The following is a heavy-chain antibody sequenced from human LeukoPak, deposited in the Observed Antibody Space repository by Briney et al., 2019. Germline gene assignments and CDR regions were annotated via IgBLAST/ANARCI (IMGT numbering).Heavy chain of an antibody. CDR2: IYYSGST. Sequence: SETLSLTCTVSGGSISSSSYYWGWIRQPPGKGLEWIGSIYYSGSTYHNPSLKSRVTISVDTSKNQFSLKLSSVTAADTAVYYCARHDYDYGEPGAFDYWGQGTLVTVSS. V-gene: IGHV4-39*01. J-gene: IGHJ4*02. CDR1: GGSISSSSYY. D-gene: IGHD4-17*01. CDR3: ARHDYDYGEPGAFDY.